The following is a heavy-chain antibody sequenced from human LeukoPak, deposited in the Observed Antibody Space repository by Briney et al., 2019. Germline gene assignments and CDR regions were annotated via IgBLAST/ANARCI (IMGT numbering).Heavy chain of an antibody. CDR2: IYSSGST. CDR3: ARRYGSGSSGTFDY. J-gene: IGHJ4*02. CDR1: GGSISSYY. V-gene: IGHV4-59*01. D-gene: IGHD3-10*01. Sequence: SETLSLTCTVSGGSISSYYWSWIRQPPGKGLEWIGYIYSSGSTIYNPSLKSRLTISVDTSKNQFSLKLSSVTAADTAVYYCARRYGSGSSGTFDYWGQGTLVTVSS.